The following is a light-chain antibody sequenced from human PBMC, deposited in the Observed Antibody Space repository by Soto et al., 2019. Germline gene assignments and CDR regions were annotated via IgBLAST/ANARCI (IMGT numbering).Light chain of an antibody. Sequence: ETVMTPSPATLSLSPVERATLSCRASQSVSSSYLAWYQQKPGQAPRLLIYGASSRATGIPDRFSGSGSGTDFTLTISSLQSEDFVVYYCQQYSSWVWTFGQGTKVDIK. J-gene: IGKJ1*01. CDR3: QQYSSWVWT. CDR2: GAS. CDR1: QSVSSSY. V-gene: IGKV3-20*01.